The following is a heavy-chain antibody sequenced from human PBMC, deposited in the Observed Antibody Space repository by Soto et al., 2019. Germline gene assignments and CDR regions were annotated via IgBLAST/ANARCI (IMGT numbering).Heavy chain of an antibody. J-gene: IGHJ4*02. CDR3: ATPREYTSSWYRFDY. V-gene: IGHV4-39*01. CDR1: GGSISSSSYY. D-gene: IGHD6-13*01. CDR2: ISYSGST. Sequence: QLQLQESGPGLVKPSETLSLTCTVPGGSISSSSYYWGWIRQPPGKGLEWIGSISYSGSTSHNPSLKSRVTIAVDTSKNQLSLMLRSVTVSDTALYYCATPREYTSSWYRFDYRGQGTLVTVAS.